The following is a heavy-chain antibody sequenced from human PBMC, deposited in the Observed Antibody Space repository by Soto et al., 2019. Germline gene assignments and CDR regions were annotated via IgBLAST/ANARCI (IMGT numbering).Heavy chain of an antibody. V-gene: IGHV4-59*02. CDR3: ASADRTPYYFDY. Sequence: QVQLQESGPGLVKPSETLSLTCIVSGDSVSSYYCSWIRQPPGKGLEWIGYIADSGTTKYNPSLESRVTMSVDTSKNQFSLKLNSVTAADTAVYFCASADRTPYYFDYWGQGTLVTVSS. CDR2: IADSGTT. J-gene: IGHJ4*02. CDR1: GDSVSSYY. D-gene: IGHD2-15*01.